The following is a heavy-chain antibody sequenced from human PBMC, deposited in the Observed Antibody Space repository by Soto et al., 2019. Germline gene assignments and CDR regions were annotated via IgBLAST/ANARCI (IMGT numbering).Heavy chain of an antibody. J-gene: IGHJ4*02. V-gene: IGHV3-21*06. Sequence: GGSLRLSCAASGFTFTRFSMNWVRQAPGKGLEWVSSISSTTNYIYYGDSMKGRFTISRDNAKNSLYLEMNSLRAEDTAVYYCARESEDLTSNFDYRGQGTLVTVSS. CDR2: ISSTTNYI. CDR3: ARESEDLTSNFDY. CDR1: GFTFTRFS.